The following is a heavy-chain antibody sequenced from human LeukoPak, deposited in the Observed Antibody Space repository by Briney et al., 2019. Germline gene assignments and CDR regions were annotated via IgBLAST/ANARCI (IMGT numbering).Heavy chain of an antibody. V-gene: IGHV3-9*03. Sequence: GGSLRLSCAASGFTFDDYAMHWVRQAPGKGLEWVSGISWNSGSIGYADSVKGRFTISRDNAKNSLYLQMNSLRAEYMALYYCAKARASSPVGYDAFDIWGQGTMVTVSS. J-gene: IGHJ3*02. CDR2: ISWNSGSI. CDR1: GFTFDDYA. CDR3: AKARASSPVGYDAFDI. D-gene: IGHD4-23*01.